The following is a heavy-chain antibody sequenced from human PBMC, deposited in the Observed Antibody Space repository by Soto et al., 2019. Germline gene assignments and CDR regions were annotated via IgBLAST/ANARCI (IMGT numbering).Heavy chain of an antibody. CDR2: IYHSGST. V-gene: IGHV4-30-4*08. D-gene: IGHD3-16*01. CDR1: GGSISSGDYY. J-gene: IGHJ3*02. CDR3: ARRYGWAFDT. Sequence: TSETLSLTCTVSGGSISSGDYYWIWIRHHPGKGLEWIGYIYHSGSTNYNPSLKSRVTISVDTSKNQSSLKLGSVTAADTAVYYCARRYGWAFDTWGQGTMVIVSS.